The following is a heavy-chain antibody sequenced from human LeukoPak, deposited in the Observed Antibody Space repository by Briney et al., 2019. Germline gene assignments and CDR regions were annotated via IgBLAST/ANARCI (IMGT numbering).Heavy chain of an antibody. CDR2: IKQDGSEE. D-gene: IGHD3-10*01. CDR1: GFTFSSYW. J-gene: IGHJ5*02. V-gene: IGHV3-7*01. CDR3: ARAYYYGSGSSMGP. Sequence: PGGSLRLSCAASGFTFSSYWMSWVRQAPGKGLEWVANIKQDGSEEYYVDSVKGRFTISRDNAKNSLYLQMNSPRAEDTAVYYCARAYYYGSGSSMGPWGQGTLVTVSS.